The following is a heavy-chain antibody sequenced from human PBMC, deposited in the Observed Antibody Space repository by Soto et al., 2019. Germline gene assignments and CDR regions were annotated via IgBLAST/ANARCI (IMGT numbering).Heavy chain of an antibody. D-gene: IGHD3-10*01. V-gene: IGHV2-5*02. J-gene: IGHJ5*02. CDR2: IYWDDDK. CDR3: AHALWFGENRWFDP. Sequence: SGPTLVNPTQTLTLTCTFSGFSLSTSGGDVAWIRQPPGKALEWLALIYWDDDKRYSPALKSRLTITNYPSKNQVVLTMSNMDPVDTATYYCAHALWFGENRWFDPWGQGTLVTVSS. CDR1: GFSLSTSGGD.